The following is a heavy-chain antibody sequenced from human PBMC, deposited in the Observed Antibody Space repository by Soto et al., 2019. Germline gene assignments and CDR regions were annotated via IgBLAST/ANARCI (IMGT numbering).Heavy chain of an antibody. J-gene: IGHJ6*02. CDR3: ARAKLLWFEEPNGMDV. D-gene: IGHD3-10*01. CDR1: GGSISSGGYS. V-gene: IGHV4-30-2*01. CDR2: IYHSGST. Sequence: PSETLSLTCAVSGGSISSGGYSWSWIRQPPGKGLEWIGYIYHSGSTYYNPSLKSRVTISVDRSKNQFSLKLSSVTAADTAVYYCARAKLLWFEEPNGMDVWGQGTTVTVSS.